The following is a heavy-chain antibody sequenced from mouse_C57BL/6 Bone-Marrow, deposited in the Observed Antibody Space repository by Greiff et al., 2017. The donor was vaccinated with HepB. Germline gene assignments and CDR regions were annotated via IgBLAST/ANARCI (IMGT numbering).Heavy chain of an antibody. V-gene: IGHV10-1*01. J-gene: IGHJ4*01. CDR2: IRSKSNNYAT. D-gene: IGHD1-1*01. Sequence: VQLKESGGGLVQPKGSLKLSCAASGFSFNTYAMNWVRQAPGKGLEWVARIRSKSNNYATYYADSVKDRFTISRDDSESMLYLQMNNFETEDTAVYFCGRPPYNYGTSAMDYWGQGTSVTVSS. CDR1: GFSFNTYA. CDR3: GRPPYNYGTSAMDY.